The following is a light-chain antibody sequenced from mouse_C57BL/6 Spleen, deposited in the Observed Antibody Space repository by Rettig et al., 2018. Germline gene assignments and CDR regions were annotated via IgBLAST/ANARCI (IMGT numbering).Light chain of an antibody. V-gene: IGKV16-104*01. J-gene: IGKJ5*01. CDR1: KSISKY. Sequence: QITQSPSYLAASPGETITINCRASKSISKYLAWYQEKPGKTNKLLIYSGSTLQSGIPSRFSGSGSGTDFTLTISSLEPEDFAMYYCQQHNEYPLTFGAGTKLELK. CDR2: SGS. CDR3: QQHNEYPLT.